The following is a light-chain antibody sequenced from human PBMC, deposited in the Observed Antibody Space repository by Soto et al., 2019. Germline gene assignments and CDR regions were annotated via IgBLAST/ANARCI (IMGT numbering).Light chain of an antibody. V-gene: IGLV1-40*01. J-gene: IGLJ2*01. CDR2: GNT. CDR1: SSNLGTNYD. Sequence: QLVLTQPPSVSGAPGQNITISCTGSSSNLGTNYDVHWYQRLPETAPKLLIYGNTNRPSGVPDRFSGSNSGTSASLAITGLQAEDEADYYCQSYDRSLSVVFGGGTKLTVL. CDR3: QSYDRSLSVV.